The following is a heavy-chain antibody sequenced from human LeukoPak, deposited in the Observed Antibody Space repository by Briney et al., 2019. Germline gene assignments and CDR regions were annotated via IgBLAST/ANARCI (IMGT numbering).Heavy chain of an antibody. Sequence: GGSLRLSCAASGFTVSSNYMSWVRQAPGKGLEWVSVIYSGGSTNYADSVKGRFTISRDNSKNTLYLQMNSLRSDDTAVYYCARDQGPYYYDSSGSGFDPWGQGTLVTVSS. CDR1: GFTVSSNY. D-gene: IGHD3-22*01. CDR3: ARDQGPYYYDSSGSGFDP. J-gene: IGHJ5*02. CDR2: IYSGGST. V-gene: IGHV3-53*05.